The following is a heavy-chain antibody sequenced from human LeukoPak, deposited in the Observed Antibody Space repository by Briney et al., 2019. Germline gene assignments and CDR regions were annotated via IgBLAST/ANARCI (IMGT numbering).Heavy chain of an antibody. J-gene: IGHJ4*02. CDR2: ISAYNGNT. CDR3: ARVSPLVLAVAGFDY. V-gene: IGHV1-18*01. Sequence: EASVKVSCKASGYTFTSYGISWVRQAPGQGLEWMGWISAYNGNTNYAQKLQGRVTMTTDTSTSTAYMELRSLRSDDTAVYYCARVSPLVLAVAGFDYWGQGTLVTVSS. D-gene: IGHD6-19*01. CDR1: GYTFTSYG.